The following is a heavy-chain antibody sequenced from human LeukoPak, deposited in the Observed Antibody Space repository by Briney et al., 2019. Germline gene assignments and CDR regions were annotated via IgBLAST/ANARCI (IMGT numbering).Heavy chain of an antibody. Sequence: GGSLRLSCAASGFTFSDYYMSWIRQAPGKGLEWVSYISSSGSTIYYADSVKGRFTISRDNAKNSLYLQMNSLRAEDTAVYYCARDPTSTDYYYYYMDVWGKGTTVTVSS. V-gene: IGHV3-11*04. D-gene: IGHD2-2*01. CDR3: ARDPTSTDYYYYYMDV. CDR1: GFTFSDYY. CDR2: ISSSGSTI. J-gene: IGHJ6*03.